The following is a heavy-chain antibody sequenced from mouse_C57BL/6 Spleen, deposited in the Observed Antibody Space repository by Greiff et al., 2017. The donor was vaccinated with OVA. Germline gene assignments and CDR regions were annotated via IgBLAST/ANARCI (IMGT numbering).Heavy chain of an antibody. V-gene: IGHV1-81*01. CDR1: GYTFTSYG. CDR2: IYPRSGNT. Sequence: VQLQQSGAELARPGASVKLSCKASGYTFTSYGISWVKQRTGQGLEWIGEIYPRSGNTYYNEKFKGKATLAANKSSSTAYMELRSLTSEDSAVYFCASFYDSYYVVDYWGQGTTLTVSS. D-gene: IGHD2-3*01. J-gene: IGHJ2*01. CDR3: ASFYDSYYVVDY.